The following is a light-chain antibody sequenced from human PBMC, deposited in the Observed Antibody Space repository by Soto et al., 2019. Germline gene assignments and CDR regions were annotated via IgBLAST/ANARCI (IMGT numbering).Light chain of an antibody. CDR1: HDITNY. CDR2: ATS. J-gene: IGKJ2*01. Sequence: DTQMTQTPSSLSASVGDRVTITCRASHDITNYLAWFQQKPGKAPKSLIYATSTLQSGVPSRFSGSGFGADFTLTIDSLQPEDFATYYCQQYKSYPYTFGQGIKLEIK. CDR3: QQYKSYPYT. V-gene: IGKV1-16*01.